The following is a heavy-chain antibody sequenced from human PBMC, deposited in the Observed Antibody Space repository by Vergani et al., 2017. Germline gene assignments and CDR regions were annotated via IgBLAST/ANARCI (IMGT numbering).Heavy chain of an antibody. CDR1: GFTFSTYS. J-gene: IGHJ3*02. CDR3: AREPLRTYDSSGYYFHDAFDI. CDR2: ISTDAITT. D-gene: IGHD3-22*01. Sequence: EVQLVESGGGLVQPGGSLRLSCVGSGFTFSTYSMNWVRQAPGKGLEWVSYISTDAITTYYGDSVKGRFTISRDNAKNSLYLQMNSLRAEDTAVYFCAREPLRTYDSSGYYFHDAFDIWGQATMVTVSS. V-gene: IGHV3-48*01.